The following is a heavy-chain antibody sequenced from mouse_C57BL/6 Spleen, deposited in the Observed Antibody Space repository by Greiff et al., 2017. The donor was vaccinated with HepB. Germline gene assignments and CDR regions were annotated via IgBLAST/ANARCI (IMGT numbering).Heavy chain of an antibody. J-gene: IGHJ4*01. D-gene: IGHD4-1*01. V-gene: IGHV7-4*01. CDR1: GFTFTDYY. CDR2: IRNKANGYTT. Sequence: EVMLVESGGGLVQPGASLRLSCAASGFTFTDYYMSWVRQPPGKAPEWLALIRNKANGYTTEYTASVKGRFTISRDNSQNILYLQMNTLRAEDSATYYCVRKSLTGYAMDYWGQGTSVTVSS. CDR3: VRKSLTGYAMDY.